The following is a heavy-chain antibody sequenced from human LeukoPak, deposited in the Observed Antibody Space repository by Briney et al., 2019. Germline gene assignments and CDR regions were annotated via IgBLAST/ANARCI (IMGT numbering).Heavy chain of an antibody. J-gene: IGHJ4*02. Sequence: GGSLRLSCAASGFTFNTYSINWVRQAPGKGLEWVSSISGSRTYIFYADSVKGRFTISRDNAKNSLYLQMNSLRAEDTAVYYCARWGFSYGSDYWGQGTLVTASS. CDR3: ARWGFSYGSDY. D-gene: IGHD5-18*01. CDR2: ISGSRTYI. CDR1: GFTFNTYS. V-gene: IGHV3-21*01.